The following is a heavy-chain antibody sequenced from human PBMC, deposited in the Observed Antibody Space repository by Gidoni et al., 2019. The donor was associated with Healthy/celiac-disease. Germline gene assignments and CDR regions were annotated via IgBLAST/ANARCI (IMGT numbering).Heavy chain of an antibody. J-gene: IGHJ4*02. Sequence: QVQLVQSGAEVKKPGASVKVSCKASGYTFTSYYMHWVLQAPGQGLEWMGIISPSGGSTHYAQKFQGRVTMTRDTSTSTLYMELSSLRSEDTAVYYCARPNYDVLTGYFEYWGQGTLVTVSS. D-gene: IGHD3-9*01. CDR1: GYTFTSYY. CDR3: ARPNYDVLTGYFEY. CDR2: ISPSGGST. V-gene: IGHV1-46*01.